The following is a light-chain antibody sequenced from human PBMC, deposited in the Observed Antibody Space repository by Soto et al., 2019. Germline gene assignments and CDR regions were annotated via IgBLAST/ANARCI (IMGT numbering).Light chain of an antibody. V-gene: IGLV2-23*01. CDR1: SSDVGSYNL. CDR2: EGS. J-gene: IGLJ3*02. CDR3: CSYAGSSTLV. Sequence: QSALTQPASVSGSPGQSITISCTGTSSDVGSYNLVSWYQQNPGKAPKLMIYEGSKRPSGVSNRFSGSKSGNTASLTISGLQAEDEADYHCCSYAGSSTLVFGGGTQLTVL.